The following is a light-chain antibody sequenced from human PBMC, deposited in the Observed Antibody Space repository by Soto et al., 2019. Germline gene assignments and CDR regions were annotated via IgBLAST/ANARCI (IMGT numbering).Light chain of an antibody. CDR1: SSNIGAGYG. Sequence: QSVLTQPPSVSGGPGQRVTISCTGSSSNIGAGYGVHWYQQLPGTAPKLLIYGNSNRPSGVPDRFSGSKSGTSASLAITGLQAEDEADYYCQSYDSSLSGYVFGTGTKLTVL. J-gene: IGLJ1*01. CDR2: GNS. V-gene: IGLV1-40*01. CDR3: QSYDSSLSGYV.